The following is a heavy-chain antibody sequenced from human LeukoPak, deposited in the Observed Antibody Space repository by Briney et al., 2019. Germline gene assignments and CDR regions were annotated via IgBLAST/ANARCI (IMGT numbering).Heavy chain of an antibody. CDR2: ISGSGGST. CDR3: AKDLNVYCGGDCYSQPDY. Sequence: QPGASLRLSCAASGFTFSSYAMSWVRQAPGKGLVWVSAISGSGGSTYYADSVKGRFTISRDNSKNTLYLQMNSLRAEDTAVYYCAKDLNVYCGGDCYSQPDYWGQGTLVTVSS. D-gene: IGHD2-21*02. J-gene: IGHJ4*02. V-gene: IGHV3-23*01. CDR1: GFTFSSYA.